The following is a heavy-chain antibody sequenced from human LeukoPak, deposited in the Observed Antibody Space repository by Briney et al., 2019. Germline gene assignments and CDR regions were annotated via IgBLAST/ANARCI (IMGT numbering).Heavy chain of an antibody. J-gene: IGHJ3*02. V-gene: IGHV3-23*01. CDR1: GFTFSNYD. Sequence: GGSLRLSCAASGFTFSNYDINWVRQTPGKGLEWVSRISSTGVNTYYADSVKGRFTISRDNSKNTLYLQMNSLREEDTAVYYCAKEHVAPDTAKATGAFDIWGQGTMVTVSS. CDR3: AKEHVAPDTAKATGAFDI. D-gene: IGHD5-18*01. CDR2: ISSTGVNT.